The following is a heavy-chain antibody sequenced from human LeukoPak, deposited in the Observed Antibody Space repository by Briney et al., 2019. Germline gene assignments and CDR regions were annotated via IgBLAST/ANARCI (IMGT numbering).Heavy chain of an antibody. Sequence: GESLKISCKGSGYRFTSYWITWVRQMPGRGLEWMGTIDPSDSYTNYSPSSQGHVTISADKFISTAYLQWSSLKASDTAIYYCATYTDYELNYWGQGTLVTVSS. CDR1: GYRFTSYW. V-gene: IGHV5-10-1*01. CDR3: ATYTDYELNY. CDR2: IDPSDSYT. J-gene: IGHJ4*02. D-gene: IGHD5-12*01.